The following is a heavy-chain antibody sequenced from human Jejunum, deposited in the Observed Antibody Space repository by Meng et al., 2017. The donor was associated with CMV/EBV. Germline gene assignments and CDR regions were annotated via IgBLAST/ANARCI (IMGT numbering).Heavy chain of an antibody. J-gene: IGHJ4*02. V-gene: IGHV3-11*01. Sequence: GFVLVNYYSPCIRPAPGKGLVWVCCIGSGGSTIHYAASVAGPFTISRDNAKNSLYLQMHSLGVEDTGVYWCVRGGGRYTSGTPSLDYWGQGTLVTVSS. CDR3: VRGGGRYTSGTPSLDY. D-gene: IGHD3-10*01. CDR2: IGSGGSTI. CDR1: GFVLVNYY.